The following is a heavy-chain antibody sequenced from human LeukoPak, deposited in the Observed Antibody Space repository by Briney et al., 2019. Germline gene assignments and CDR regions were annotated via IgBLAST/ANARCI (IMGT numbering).Heavy chain of an antibody. D-gene: IGHD2-2*01. V-gene: IGHV3-30*04. CDR2: ISMDGSQQ. CDR3: AREVYSYALDALDL. CDR1: GFRFNGYA. J-gene: IGHJ3*01. Sequence: PGRSLRLSCAAPGFRFNGYAMHWVRQPPGTGLEWVAVISMDGSQQYYADSVKGRFTISRDNSKNTLYLRMNSLRSEDTSVYYCAREVYSYALDALDLWGQGTMVTVSS.